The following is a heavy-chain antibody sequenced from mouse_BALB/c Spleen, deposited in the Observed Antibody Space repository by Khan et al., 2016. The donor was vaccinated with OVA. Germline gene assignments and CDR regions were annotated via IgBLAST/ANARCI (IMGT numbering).Heavy chain of an antibody. CDR2: ISRAATYT. V-gene: IGHV5-9-1*01. CDR3: TNGNYGWFAY. D-gene: IGHD2-1*01. J-gene: IGHJ3*01. CDR1: GFTFSSFV. Sequence: EVELVESGGGLVEPGGSLKLSCAASGFTFSSFVMSWVRQTPAKRLEWVATISRAATYTYYPDSVKGRFTISRDNAKNTLYLQMNSLRSDDTAIYYCTNGNYGWFAYWGQGTLVTVST.